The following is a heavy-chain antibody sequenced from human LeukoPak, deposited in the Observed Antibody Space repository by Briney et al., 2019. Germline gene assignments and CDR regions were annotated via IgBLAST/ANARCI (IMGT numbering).Heavy chain of an antibody. D-gene: IGHD3-22*01. J-gene: IGHJ3*02. CDR2: IYYSGST. V-gene: IGHV4-59*08. CDR3: ARPYYDSSGYLDAFDI. CDR1: GGSISSYY. Sequence: SETLSLTCTVSGGSISSYYWSWIRQPPGKGLEWIGYIYYSGSTNYNPSLKSRVTISVDTSKNQFSLKLSPVTAADTAVYYCARPYYDSSGYLDAFDIWGQGTMVTVSS.